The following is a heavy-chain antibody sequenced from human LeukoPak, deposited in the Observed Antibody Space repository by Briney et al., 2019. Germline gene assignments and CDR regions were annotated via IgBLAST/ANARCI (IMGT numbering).Heavy chain of an antibody. Sequence: SETLSLTCTVSGDSISGSTFYWGWIRQPPGKGLEWIGSIYYSGTTYYNPSLKSRVTISVDTSKNQFSLKLRSVTAADTAVYYCARDTPLSGPVDYWGQGTLVAVSS. CDR2: IYYSGTT. CDR1: GDSISGSTFY. CDR3: ARDTPLSGPVDY. D-gene: IGHD6-19*01. V-gene: IGHV4-39*07. J-gene: IGHJ4*02.